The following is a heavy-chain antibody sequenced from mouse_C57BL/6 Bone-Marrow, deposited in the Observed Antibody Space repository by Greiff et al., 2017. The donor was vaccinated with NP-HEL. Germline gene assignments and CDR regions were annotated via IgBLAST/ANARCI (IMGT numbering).Heavy chain of an antibody. Sequence: QVQLQQPGAELVKPGASVKLSCKASGYTFTSYWMHWVKQRPGQGLEWIGMIHPNSGSTNYNDKFKSKATLTVDKSSSTAYMQLSRLTSEDSAFYYCASPFYDGYYVFFAYWGKGTLVTVSA. CDR1: GYTFTSYW. D-gene: IGHD2-3*01. CDR3: ASPFYDGYYVFFAY. CDR2: IHPNSGST. J-gene: IGHJ3*01. V-gene: IGHV1-64*01.